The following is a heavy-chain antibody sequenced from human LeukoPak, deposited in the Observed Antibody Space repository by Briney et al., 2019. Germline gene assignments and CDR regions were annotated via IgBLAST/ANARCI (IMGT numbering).Heavy chain of an antibody. Sequence: GGSLRLSCAASGFTFSSYSMNWVRQASGKGLEWVSSISSSSSYIYYADSVKGRFTISRDNAKNSLYLQMNSLRAEDTAVYYCARVSSGWYHYFDYWGQGTLVTVSS. V-gene: IGHV3-21*01. J-gene: IGHJ4*02. CDR1: GFTFSSYS. CDR3: ARVSSGWYHYFDY. CDR2: ISSSSSYI. D-gene: IGHD6-19*01.